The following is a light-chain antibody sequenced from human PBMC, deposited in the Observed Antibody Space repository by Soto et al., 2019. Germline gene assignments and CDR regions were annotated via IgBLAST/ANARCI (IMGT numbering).Light chain of an antibody. CDR1: QSISMH. J-gene: IGKJ1*01. V-gene: IGKV1-39*01. CDR3: QQSHNTPRT. Sequence: DIQMTQSPSSLSASVGDRVTITCRASQSISMHLNWYQQKPGEAPKLLIYAASSLQSWVPSRFSGRGAGTDFNLTISSLQPEDFATYYCQQSHNTPRTFGQGTKVEI. CDR2: AAS.